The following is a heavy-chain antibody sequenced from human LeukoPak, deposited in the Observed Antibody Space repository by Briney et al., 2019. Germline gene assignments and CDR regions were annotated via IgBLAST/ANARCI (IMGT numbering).Heavy chain of an antibody. CDR3: ARDDYYDSSGYLDY. V-gene: IGHV3-30*04. CDR1: GFTFSSYA. J-gene: IGHJ4*02. D-gene: IGHD3-22*01. Sequence: KTGGSLRLSCAASGFTFSSYAMHWVRQAPGKGLEWVAVISYDGSNKYYADSVKGRFTISRDNSKNTLYPQMNSLRAEDTAVYYCARDDYYDSSGYLDYWGQGTLVTVSS. CDR2: ISYDGSNK.